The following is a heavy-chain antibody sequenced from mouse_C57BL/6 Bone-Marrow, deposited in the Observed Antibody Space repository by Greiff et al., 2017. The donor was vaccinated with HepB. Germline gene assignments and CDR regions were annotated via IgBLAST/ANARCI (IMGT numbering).Heavy chain of an antibody. CDR2: IYPRSGNT. CDR3: ARYSNYDFDY. D-gene: IGHD2-5*01. J-gene: IGHJ2*01. Sequence: QVHVKQSGAELARPGASVKLSCKASGYTFTSYGISWVKQRTGQGLEWIGEIYPRSGNTYYNEKFKGKATLTADKSSSTAYMELRSLTSEDSAVYFFARYSNYDFDYWGQGTTLTVSS. V-gene: IGHV1-81*01. CDR1: GYTFTSYG.